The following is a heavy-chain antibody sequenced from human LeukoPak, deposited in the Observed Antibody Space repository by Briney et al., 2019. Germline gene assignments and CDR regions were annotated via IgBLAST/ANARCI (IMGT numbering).Heavy chain of an antibody. Sequence: SETLSLTCAVSGGSISSGGYSWSWIRQPPGKGLEWIGYIYHSGSTYYNPSLKSRVTISVDTSKNQFSLKLSSVTAADTAVYYCARERRAYYYDSSGYYFNVGGDAFDIWGQGTMVTVSS. CDR2: IYHSGST. V-gene: IGHV4-30-2*01. J-gene: IGHJ3*02. D-gene: IGHD3-22*01. CDR3: ARERRAYYYDSSGYYFNVGGDAFDI. CDR1: GGSISSGGYS.